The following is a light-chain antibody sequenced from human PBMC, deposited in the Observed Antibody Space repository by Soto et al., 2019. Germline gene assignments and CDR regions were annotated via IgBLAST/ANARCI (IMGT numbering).Light chain of an antibody. V-gene: IGLV2-14*01. CDR3: NSLRVNHLYV. CDR1: SSDVGRYNT. J-gene: IGLJ1*01. Sequence: QSALTQPASVSGSPGQTITISCTGTSSDVGRYNTVSWHQHHPGKAPKLIIYEVTHRPAGISDRFSASKSGNTASLTISGLQAEDEADYYCNSLRVNHLYVFGSGTKVTVL. CDR2: EVT.